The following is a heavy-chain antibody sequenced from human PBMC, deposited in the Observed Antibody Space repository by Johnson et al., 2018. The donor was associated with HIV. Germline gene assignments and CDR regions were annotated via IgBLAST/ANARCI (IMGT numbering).Heavy chain of an antibody. D-gene: IGHD4-17*01. CDR2: ISYDGTKK. CDR1: GFTFSNYA. CDR3: ARDRFGDSDAFDI. Sequence: QVQLVESGGGVVQPGRSLRLSCAASGFTFSNYAVHWLRQTPGKGLEWVAVISYDGTKKYYVASVKGRFTISRDNAKNSLYLQLNSLRADDTAVYFCARDRFGDSDAFDIWGQGTMVTVSS. J-gene: IGHJ3*02. V-gene: IGHV3-30*04.